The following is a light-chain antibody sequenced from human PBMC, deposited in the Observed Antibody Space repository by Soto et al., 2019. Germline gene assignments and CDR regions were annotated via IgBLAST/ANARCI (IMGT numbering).Light chain of an antibody. J-gene: IGKJ4*01. V-gene: IGKV1-27*01. CDR1: QDISNY. Sequence: DIQMTQSPSSLSASVGDRVTITCRTSQDISNYLAWYQQKPGKVPKLLIYAASTLQSGVPSRFSGGGSGTDFSLTISSLQPEDVATYYCQKYNSATHTFGRGTKVEIQ. CDR3: QKYNSATHT. CDR2: AAS.